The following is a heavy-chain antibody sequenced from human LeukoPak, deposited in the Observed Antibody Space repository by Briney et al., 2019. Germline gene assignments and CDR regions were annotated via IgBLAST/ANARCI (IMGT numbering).Heavy chain of an antibody. J-gene: IGHJ4*02. Sequence: GGSLRLSCAASGFTVSSNYMSWVRQAPGKGLEWVSGISWNSGTIDYADSVRGRFTISRDNAKNSLYLQMDSLRVEDTAFYYCAKDNRRHYTSGPNPDSLHWGQGALVTVSS. CDR3: AKDNRRHYTSGPNPDSLH. D-gene: IGHD6-19*01. CDR1: GFTVSSNY. V-gene: IGHV3-9*01. CDR2: ISWNSGTI.